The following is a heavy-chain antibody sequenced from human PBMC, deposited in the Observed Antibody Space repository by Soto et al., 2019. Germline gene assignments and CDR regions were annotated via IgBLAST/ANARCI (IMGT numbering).Heavy chain of an antibody. D-gene: IGHD6-19*01. CDR2: IWYDGSNK. V-gene: IGHV3-33*01. Sequence: GGSLRLSCAASGFTFSSYGMHWVRQAPGKGLEWVAVIWYDGSNKYYADSVKGRFTISRDNSKNTLYLQMNSLRAEDTAVYYCARGAPNLKQWLTRILYFDYWGQGTLVTVSS. CDR3: ARGAPNLKQWLTRILYFDY. J-gene: IGHJ4*02. CDR1: GFTFSSYG.